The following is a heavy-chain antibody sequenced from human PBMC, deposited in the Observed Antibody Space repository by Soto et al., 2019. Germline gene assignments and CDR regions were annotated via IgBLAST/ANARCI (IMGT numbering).Heavy chain of an antibody. CDR1: GFTYSSYG. CDR2: IWYDGSNK. J-gene: IGHJ3*02. CDR3: AREALVDTAMDTTGVDAFDI. V-gene: IGHV3-33*01. D-gene: IGHD5-18*01. Sequence: QVKLVESGGGVVQPGRSLRLSCAASGFTYSSYGMHWVRQAPGKGLEWMAVIWYDGSNKYYADSVKGRFTISRDNSKNTLYLQMNSLRAEDTAVYYFAREALVDTAMDTTGVDAFDIWGQGTMVTVSS.